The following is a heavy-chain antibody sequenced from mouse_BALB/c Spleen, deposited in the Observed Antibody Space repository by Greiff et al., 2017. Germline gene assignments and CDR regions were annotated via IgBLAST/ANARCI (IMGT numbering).Heavy chain of an antibody. J-gene: IGHJ1*01. CDR2: ISYSGST. D-gene: IGHD1-1*01. CDR1: GDSITSGY. CDR3: ARGGGSAHWYFDV. V-gene: IGHV3-8*02. Sequence: VQLQQSGPSLVKPSQTLSLTCSVTGDSITSGYWNWIRKFPGNKLEYMGYISYSGSTYYNPSLKSRISITRDTSKNQYYLQLNSVTTEDTATYYCARGGGSAHWYFDVWGAGTTVTVSS.